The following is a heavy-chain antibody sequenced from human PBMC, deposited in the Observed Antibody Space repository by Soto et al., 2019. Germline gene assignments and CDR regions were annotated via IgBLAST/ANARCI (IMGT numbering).Heavy chain of an antibody. V-gene: IGHV4-59*01. J-gene: IGHJ5*02. Sequence: SETLSLTCTFSGGSTSSYYWSWIRQPPGKGLEWIGYIYYSGSTNYNPSLKSRVTISVDTSKNQFSLKLSSVTAADTAVYYCAREDSGSYLGWFDPWGQGTLVTVSS. D-gene: IGHD3-10*01. CDR3: AREDSGSYLGWFDP. CDR1: GGSTSSYY. CDR2: IYYSGST.